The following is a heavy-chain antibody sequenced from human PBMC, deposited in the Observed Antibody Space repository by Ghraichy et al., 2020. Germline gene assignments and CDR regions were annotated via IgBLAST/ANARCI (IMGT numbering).Heavy chain of an antibody. D-gene: IGHD6-25*01. J-gene: IGHJ5*02. Sequence: ASVKVACKASGYIFTNYDINWVRQATGQGLEWMGWMNPNSGNIGYAQKFQDRVTMTRNTSISTAYMELSSLRSEDTAMYYCARGRSISGDIWFDPWGQGTLLIVFS. V-gene: IGHV1-8*01. CDR2: MNPNSGNI. CDR1: GYIFTNYD. CDR3: ARGRSISGDIWFDP.